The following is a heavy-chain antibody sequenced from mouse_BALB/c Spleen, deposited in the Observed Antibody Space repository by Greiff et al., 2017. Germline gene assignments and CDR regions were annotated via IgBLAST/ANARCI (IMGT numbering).Heavy chain of an antibody. CDR2: ISRGGSYT. D-gene: IGHD2-2*01. CDR1: GFTFSSYT. Sequence: EVHLVESGGGLVKPGGSLKLSCAASGFTFSSYTMSWVRQTPEKRLEWVATISRGGSYTYYPDSVKGRFTISTDNAKNTLYLQMSRLKSEDTAMYYWTNALGYDVDYAMDYWGQGTSVTVSS. J-gene: IGHJ4*01. CDR3: TNALGYDVDYAMDY. V-gene: IGHV5-6-4*01.